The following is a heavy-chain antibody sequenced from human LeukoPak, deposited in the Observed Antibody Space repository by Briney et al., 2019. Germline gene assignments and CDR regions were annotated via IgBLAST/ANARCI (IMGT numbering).Heavy chain of an antibody. CDR1: GFTFDDYG. Sequence: GGSLRLSCAASGFTFDDYGMSWVRQAPGKGLEWVSVISGSGGSTDYADSVKGRFTISRDNSKNTLYLQMISLRAEDTAVYYCAKVSSMLRGAFNWFDPWGQGTLVTVSS. D-gene: IGHD3-10*01. J-gene: IGHJ5*02. V-gene: IGHV3-23*01. CDR2: ISGSGGST. CDR3: AKVSSMLRGAFNWFDP.